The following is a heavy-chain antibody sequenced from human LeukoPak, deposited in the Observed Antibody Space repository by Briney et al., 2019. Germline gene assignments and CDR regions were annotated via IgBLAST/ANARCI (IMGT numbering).Heavy chain of an antibody. CDR2: IYYSGST. CDR1: GGSISSSSYY. V-gene: IGHV4-39*02. J-gene: IGHJ4*02. Sequence: PSETLSLTCTVSGGSISSSSYYWGWIRQPPGKGLEWIGSIYYSGSTYYNPSLKSRVTISVDTSKNQFSLKLSSVTAADTAVYYCARDASSTSHYDYWGQGTLVTVSS. CDR3: ARDASSTSHYDY. D-gene: IGHD2-2*01.